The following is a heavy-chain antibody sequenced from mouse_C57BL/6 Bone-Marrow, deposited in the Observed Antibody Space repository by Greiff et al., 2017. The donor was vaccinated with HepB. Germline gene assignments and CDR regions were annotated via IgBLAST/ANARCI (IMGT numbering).Heavy chain of an antibody. V-gene: IGHV1-76*01. CDR1: GYTFTDYY. D-gene: IGHD2-4*01. CDR2: IYPGSGNT. CDR3: ARRDYDYDRYFDV. Sequence: VQLQQSGAELVRPGASVKLSCKASGYTFTDYYINWVKQRPGQGLEWIARIYPGSGNTYYNEKFKGKATLTAEKSSRTAYMQLSSLTSEDSAVYFCARRDYDYDRYFDVWGTGTTVTVSS. J-gene: IGHJ1*03.